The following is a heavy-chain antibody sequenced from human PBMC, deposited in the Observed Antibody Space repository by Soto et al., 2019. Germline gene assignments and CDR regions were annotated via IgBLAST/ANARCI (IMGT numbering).Heavy chain of an antibody. CDR3: ARGRYYYDSSGLYDAFDI. J-gene: IGHJ3*02. CDR2: IIPIFGTA. CDR1: GRTFSSYA. D-gene: IGHD3-22*01. V-gene: IGHV1-69*13. Sequence: RASVKVSCKASGRTFSSYAISWVRQAPGQGLEWMGGIIPIFGTANYAQKFQGRVTITADESTSTAYMELSSLRSEDTAVYYCARGRYYYDSSGLYDAFDIWGQGTMVTVS.